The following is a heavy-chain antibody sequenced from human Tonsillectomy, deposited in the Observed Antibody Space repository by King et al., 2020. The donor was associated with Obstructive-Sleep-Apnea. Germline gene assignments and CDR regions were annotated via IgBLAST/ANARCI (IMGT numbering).Heavy chain of an antibody. CDR1: GGSIRSGGYY. J-gene: IGHJ4*02. D-gene: IGHD3-9*01. CDR3: ARGPPRYYDVLTGYYVDH. CDR2: IYYSGST. V-gene: IGHV4-31*03. Sequence: VQLQESGPGLVKPSQTLSLTCTVSGGSIRSGGYYWRWIRQHPGKGLEWIGYIYYSGSTYYNPSLKSRVTISVDTSKNQFSLKLSSVTAADTAVYYCARGPPRYYDVLTGYYVDHWGQGTLVTVSS.